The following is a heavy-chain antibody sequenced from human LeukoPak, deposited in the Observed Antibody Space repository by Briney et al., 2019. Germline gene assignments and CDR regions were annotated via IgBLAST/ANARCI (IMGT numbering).Heavy chain of an antibody. CDR2: ITGTHYTT. D-gene: IGHD4-17*01. CDR3: TKDPNGDYVGAFDP. J-gene: IGHJ5*02. V-gene: IGHV3-23*01. CDR1: GFTFNTFA. Sequence: GGSLRLSCAASGFTFNTFAMTWVRQAPGKGLEWVSSITGTHYTTYNTDSVKGRFTISRDNSKNTLYLQMNTPRADDTAVYYCTKDPNGDYVGAFDPWGQGTLVTVSS.